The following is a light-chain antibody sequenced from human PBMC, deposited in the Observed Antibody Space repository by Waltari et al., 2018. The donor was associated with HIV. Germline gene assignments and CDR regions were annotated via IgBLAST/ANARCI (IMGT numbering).Light chain of an antibody. CDR3: CSYAGSSTSVV. Sequence: QSALTQPASVSGSPGQSITISCTGTSSDVGSYNLVSWYQQHPGKAPKLMIYEGSKRPSGVSNRCSCSKSGNTASLTISGLQAEVEADYYCCSYAGSSTSVVFGGGTKLTVL. CDR1: SSDVGSYNL. CDR2: EGS. V-gene: IGLV2-23*01. J-gene: IGLJ2*01.